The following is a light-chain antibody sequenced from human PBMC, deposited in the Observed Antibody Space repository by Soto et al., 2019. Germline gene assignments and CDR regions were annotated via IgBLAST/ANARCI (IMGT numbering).Light chain of an antibody. V-gene: IGKV3-20*01. CDR1: QTVSKNY. J-gene: IGKJ5*01. Sequence: EIVLTQSPVTLSLSPGEGATLSCRASQTVSKNYLAWYHQKPGQAPRLLIYDASSRATGIPDRFSGSGSGTDFTLTISRLEPEDFAVYYCQQHGSSPITFGQGTRLEIK. CDR2: DAS. CDR3: QQHGSSPIT.